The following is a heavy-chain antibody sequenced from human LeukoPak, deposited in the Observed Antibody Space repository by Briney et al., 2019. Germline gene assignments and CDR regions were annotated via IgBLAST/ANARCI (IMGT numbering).Heavy chain of an antibody. CDR2: ITPIFGTA. CDR1: GGTFSSHT. CDR3: ARGWLAETTEVTPYNY. D-gene: IGHD4-23*01. Sequence: GASVKVSCKASGGTFSSHTISWVRQTPGQGREWMGGITPIFGTAKYAQKFQGRVTITAVESMSTAYMELSSLRSEDTAVYYCARGWLAETTEVTPYNYWGQGTLVTVSS. V-gene: IGHV1-69*01. J-gene: IGHJ4*02.